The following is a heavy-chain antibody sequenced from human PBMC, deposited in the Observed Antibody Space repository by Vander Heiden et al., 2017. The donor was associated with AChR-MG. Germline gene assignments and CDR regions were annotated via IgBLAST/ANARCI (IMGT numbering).Heavy chain of an antibody. Sequence: QVQLVQSGAEVKKPGSSVKVSCKASGGTFSSYAISWVRQAPGQGLEWMGRIIPILGIANYAQKFQGRVTITADKSTSTAYMELSSMRSEDTAVYYCARDQQTVTTSFDYWGDGPLVTVSS. J-gene: IGHJ4*01. D-gene: IGHD4-17*01. CDR1: GGTFSSYA. CDR2: IIPILGIA. V-gene: IGHV1-69*04. CDR3: ARDQQTVTTSFDY.